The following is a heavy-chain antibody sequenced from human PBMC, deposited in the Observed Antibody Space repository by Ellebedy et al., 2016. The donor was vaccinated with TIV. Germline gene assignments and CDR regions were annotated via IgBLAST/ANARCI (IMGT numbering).Heavy chain of an antibody. CDR1: GFTFSNVW. J-gene: IGHJ4*02. Sequence: GESLKISCAASGFTFSNVWMSWVRQAPGKGLEWVSAMSVTFNKNYYIDSVKGRFTISRDNSKSTLYLQMNSLRAEDTAVYYCAKKVGTGLSLDYWGQGMLVTVSS. CDR2: MSVTFNKN. CDR3: AKKVGTGLSLDY. D-gene: IGHD2/OR15-2a*01. V-gene: IGHV3-23*01.